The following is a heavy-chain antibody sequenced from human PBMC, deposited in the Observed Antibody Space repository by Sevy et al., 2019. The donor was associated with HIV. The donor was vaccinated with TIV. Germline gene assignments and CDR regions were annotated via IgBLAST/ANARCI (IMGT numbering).Heavy chain of an antibody. D-gene: IGHD2-15*01. CDR1: AFAVSSNY. Sequence: GGSLRLSCAASAFAVSSNYMSWVCQAPGKGLEWVSVIYSGGSTYYADSVKGRFTISRDNSKNTLYLQMNSLRAEDTAVYYCASSRYCSGGSCYSGYGWFDPWGQGTLVTVSS. CDR3: ASSRYCSGGSCYSGYGWFDP. V-gene: IGHV3-53*01. J-gene: IGHJ5*02. CDR2: IYSGGST.